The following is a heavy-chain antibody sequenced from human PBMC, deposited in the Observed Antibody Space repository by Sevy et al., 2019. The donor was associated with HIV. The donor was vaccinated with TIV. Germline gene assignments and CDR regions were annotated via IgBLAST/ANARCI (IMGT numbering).Heavy chain of an antibody. CDR3: ARDAMYYYDSSGYFDY. CDR2: ISSSSSTI. CDR1: GFTFSSYS. Sequence: GGSLRLSCAASGFTFSSYSMNWVRQAPGKGLEWVSYISSSSSTIYYADSVKGRFTISRGNAKNSLYLQMNSLRDEDTAVYYCARDAMYYYDSSGYFDYWGQGTLVTVSS. D-gene: IGHD3-22*01. J-gene: IGHJ4*02. V-gene: IGHV3-48*02.